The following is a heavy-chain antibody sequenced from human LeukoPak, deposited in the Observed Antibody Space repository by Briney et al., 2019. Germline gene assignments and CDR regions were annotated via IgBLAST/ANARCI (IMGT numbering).Heavy chain of an antibody. CDR3: ATAFCISTSCIYYYFAL. Sequence: PGGCLRLSCAASGFTFSSYAMSWVRQAPGKGLEWVSTISDSGDGTYYADSVKGRFTISRDNDRNTLYLQMNSLRAEDTAVYYCATAFCISTSCIYYYFALWGRGTLVTVSS. V-gene: IGHV3-23*01. CDR1: GFTFSSYA. CDR2: ISDSGDGT. J-gene: IGHJ2*01. D-gene: IGHD2-2*01.